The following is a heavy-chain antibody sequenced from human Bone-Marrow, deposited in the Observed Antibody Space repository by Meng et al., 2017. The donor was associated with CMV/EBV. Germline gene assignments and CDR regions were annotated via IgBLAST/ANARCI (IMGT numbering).Heavy chain of an antibody. V-gene: IGHV4-4*02. CDR3: ARGFNCSSTSCPGYFDY. J-gene: IGHJ4*02. CDR2: IHHSGTT. Sequence: GSLRLSCVVSGGSISSSKWWSWVRQPPGKGLEWIGAIHHSGTTNYNTSLKSRVIMSVDKSKNQFSLSLTSVTAADTAVYYCARGFNCSSTSCPGYFDYWGQGTLVTVSS. CDR1: GGSISSSKW. D-gene: IGHD2-2*01.